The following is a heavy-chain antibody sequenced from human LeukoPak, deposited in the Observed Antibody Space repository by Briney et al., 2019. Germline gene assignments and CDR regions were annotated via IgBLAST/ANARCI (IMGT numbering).Heavy chain of an antibody. CDR2: VCGCGGRT. CDR3: AKAGLIFGVVVDY. CDR1: GFTFSRYP. J-gene: IGHJ4*02. D-gene: IGHD3-3*01. V-gene: IGHV3-23*01. Sequence: GGSLTLSCAPSGFTFSRYPMRWARQAPGKGGECVSGVCGCGGRTYYAHSEKGGHTISRDNYKNTLYLQMNSLRPEGTAVYYCAKAGLIFGVVVDYWGQGTLVTVSS.